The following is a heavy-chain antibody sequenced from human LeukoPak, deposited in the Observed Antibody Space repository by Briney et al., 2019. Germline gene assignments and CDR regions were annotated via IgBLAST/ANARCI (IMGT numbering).Heavy chain of an antibody. CDR3: ARGGYCDGTGCYLGYYYYYYMDV. Sequence: SETLSLTCTVSGDSIGRYYWNWIRQPAGKGLEWIGRISASGGTNYNPSLKSRVTMSVDTSRNRFSLRLSSVTAADTGVFYCARGGYCDGTGCYLGYYYYYYMDVWGKGPRSPSP. J-gene: IGHJ6*03. V-gene: IGHV4-4*07. CDR1: GDSIGRYY. CDR2: ISASGGT. D-gene: IGHD2-2*01.